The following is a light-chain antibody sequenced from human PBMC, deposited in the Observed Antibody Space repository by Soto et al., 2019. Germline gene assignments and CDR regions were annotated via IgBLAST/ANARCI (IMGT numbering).Light chain of an antibody. Sequence: EIVLTQSPGTLSLSPGERATLSCRASQSVSSSYLAWYQQKPGQAPRLLIYGASSRATGIPDRFSGSGSGTDFTLIISRMETVDFTVYYCQQYGRSPRTFGQGTKVETK. V-gene: IGKV3-20*01. CDR3: QQYGRSPRT. CDR2: GAS. J-gene: IGKJ1*01. CDR1: QSVSSSY.